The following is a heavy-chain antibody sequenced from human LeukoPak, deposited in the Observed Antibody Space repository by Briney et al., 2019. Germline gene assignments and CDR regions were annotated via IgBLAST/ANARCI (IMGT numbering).Heavy chain of an antibody. V-gene: IGHV3-13*01. CDR1: GFTFSSYD. CDR2: IGTAGDT. CDR3: ARAKAARYLWGGYGMDV. D-gene: IGHD2-15*01. J-gene: IGHJ6*02. Sequence: PGGSLRLSCAASGFTFSSYDMHWVRQATGKGLEWVSAIGTAGDTYYPGSVKGRFTISRENAKNSLYLQMNSLRAGDTAVYYCARAKAARYLWGGYGMDVWGQGTTVTVSS.